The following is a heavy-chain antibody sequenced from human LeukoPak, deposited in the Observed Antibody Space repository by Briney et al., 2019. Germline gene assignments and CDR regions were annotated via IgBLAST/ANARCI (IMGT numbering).Heavy chain of an antibody. D-gene: IGHD3-22*01. CDR2: IRYDGSNK. CDR1: GFTFSSYG. V-gene: IGHV3-30*02. J-gene: IGHJ4*02. Sequence: GGSLRLSCAAYGFTFSSYGMHWVRQAPGKGLEWMAFIRYDGSNKYYADSVKGRFTISRDNSKNTLYLQMNSLRAEDTAVYYCAKGMGYYDSSGYPDYWGQGTLVTVSS. CDR3: AKGMGYYDSSGYPDY.